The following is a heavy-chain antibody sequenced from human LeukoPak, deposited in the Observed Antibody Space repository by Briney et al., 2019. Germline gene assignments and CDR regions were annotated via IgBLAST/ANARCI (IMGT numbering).Heavy chain of an antibody. CDR1: GFTFSSYA. Sequence: GGSLRLSCAASGFTFSSYAMRWVRQAPGKGLEWVSGISASGGSTLYADSVKGRFTISRDNSKNTLYLQMNSLRAEDTAVYYCTRDLMDYDYGDKGGNYWGQGTLVTVSS. J-gene: IGHJ4*02. CDR2: ISASGGST. D-gene: IGHD4-23*01. V-gene: IGHV3-23*01. CDR3: TRDLMDYDYGDKGGNY.